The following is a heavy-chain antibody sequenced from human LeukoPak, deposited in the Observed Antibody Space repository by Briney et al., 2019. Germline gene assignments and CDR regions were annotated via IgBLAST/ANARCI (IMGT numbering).Heavy chain of an antibody. D-gene: IGHD3-22*01. CDR2: IIGRGGVT. J-gene: IGHJ1*01. Sequence: GGSLRLSCAASGFTFSSYAMNWVRQAPGKGLEWVSSIIGRGGVTYYADSVKGRFTISRDNSKITLFLQMNSLGAEDTAVYYCARDYDGGGFLNEYFQHWGQGTLVTVSS. CDR3: ARDYDGGGFLNEYFQH. V-gene: IGHV3-23*01. CDR1: GFTFSSYA.